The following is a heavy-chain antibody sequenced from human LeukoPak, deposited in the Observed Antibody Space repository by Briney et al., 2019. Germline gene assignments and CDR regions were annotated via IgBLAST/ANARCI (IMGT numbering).Heavy chain of an antibody. Sequence: GGSLRLSCAASGITFDDYAMHWVRQAPGKGLEWVSGISWNSGSIGYADSVKGRFTISTENAKNSLYLQMNSLRAEETVLYYCAKDLRLRSRSCWYFDLWGRGTLVTVSS. D-gene: IGHD2-15*01. J-gene: IGHJ2*01. CDR3: AKDLRLRSRSCWYFDL. CDR1: GITFDDYA. CDR2: ISWNSGSI. V-gene: IGHV3-9*01.